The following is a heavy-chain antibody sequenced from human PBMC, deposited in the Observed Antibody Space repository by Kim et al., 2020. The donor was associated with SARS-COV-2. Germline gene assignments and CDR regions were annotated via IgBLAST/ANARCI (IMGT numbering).Heavy chain of an antibody. CDR2: ISGSGSDT. Sequence: GGSLRLSCAASGFTFNRHAMIWVRQPPGKGLEWVSAISGSGSDTFYADSVKGRFTISRDNSKNTAYLRMNGLRVEDTAVYYCAKDPYGYKGFFDYWGQGTLVTVFS. CDR1: GFTFNRHA. J-gene: IGHJ4*02. V-gene: IGHV3-23*01. D-gene: IGHD5-12*01. CDR3: AKDPYGYKGFFDY.